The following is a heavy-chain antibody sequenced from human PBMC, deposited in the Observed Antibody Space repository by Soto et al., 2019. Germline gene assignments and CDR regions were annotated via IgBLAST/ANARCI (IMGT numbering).Heavy chain of an antibody. CDR1: GGTFHTDT. J-gene: IGHJ4*02. CDR3: ERDDNGNSLAY. V-gene: IGHV1-69*01. D-gene: IGHD2-8*01. CDR2: ITPIFGAI. Sequence: GAPVKVSCKTSGGTFHTDTFSWVRQAPEQGIEWMAGITPIFGAIKSVQRFQGRVAITADESTRTVYMELSSLTFDETGIYYWERDDNGNSLAYWGQGTLVTVS.